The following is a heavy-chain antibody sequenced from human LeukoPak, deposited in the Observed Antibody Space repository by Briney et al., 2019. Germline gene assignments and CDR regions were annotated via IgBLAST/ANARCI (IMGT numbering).Heavy chain of an antibody. CDR2: ISGSGGST. CDR1: GFTFDDYA. Sequence: PGRSLRLSCAASGFTFDDYAMSWVRQAPGKGLEWVSAISGSGGSTYYADSVKGRFTISRDNSKNTLYLQMNSLRAEDTAVYYCAKCRTGYLNYWGQGTLVTVSS. V-gene: IGHV3-23*01. J-gene: IGHJ4*02. CDR3: AKCRTGYLNY.